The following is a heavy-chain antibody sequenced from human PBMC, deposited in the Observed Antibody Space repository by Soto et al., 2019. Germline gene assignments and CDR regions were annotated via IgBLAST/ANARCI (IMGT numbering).Heavy chain of an antibody. CDR2: IYYSGST. Sequence: SETLSLTCTVSGGSISSSSYYWGWIRQPPGKGLEWIGSIYYSGSTYYNPSLKSRVTISVDTSKNQFSLKLSSVTAADTAVYYCARHPTLLGEPKPYYFDYWGQGTLVTVSS. CDR1: GGSISSSSYY. J-gene: IGHJ4*02. CDR3: ARHPTLLGEPKPYYFDY. D-gene: IGHD3-10*01. V-gene: IGHV4-39*01.